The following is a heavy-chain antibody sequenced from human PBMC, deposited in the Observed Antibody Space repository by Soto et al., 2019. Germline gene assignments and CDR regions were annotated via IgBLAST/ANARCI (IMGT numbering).Heavy chain of an antibody. D-gene: IGHD3-3*01. V-gene: IGHV3-23*01. Sequence: GGSLRLSCAASGFTFSSYAMSWVRQAPGKGLEWVSAISGSGGSTYYADSVKGRFTISRDNSKNTLYLQMNSLSAEDTAVYYCAKGGPTTTIFGVVIMSSGMDVRGQRTTVNVSS. CDR2: ISGSGGST. J-gene: IGHJ6*02. CDR1: GFTFSSYA. CDR3: AKGGPTTTIFGVVIMSSGMDV.